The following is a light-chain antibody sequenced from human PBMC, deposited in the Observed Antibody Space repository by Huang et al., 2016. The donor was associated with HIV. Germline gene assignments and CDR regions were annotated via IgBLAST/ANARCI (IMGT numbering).Light chain of an antibody. CDR3: QQSYSTPLT. CDR2: IAS. J-gene: IGKJ2*01. CDR1: QNIDNY. V-gene: IGKV1-39*01. Sequence: DIQMTQSPSSLSASVGDRVTITCRASQNIDNYVTWYHQKPGTAPKLLIYIASTLQSGVPSRFSGSGSGTDFTLTISNLQPEDFATYYCQQSYSTPLTFGPGTKVEIK.